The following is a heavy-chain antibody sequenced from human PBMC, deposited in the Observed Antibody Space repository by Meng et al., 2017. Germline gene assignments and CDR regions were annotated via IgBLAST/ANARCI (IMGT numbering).Heavy chain of an antibody. CDR2: TYYRYTWYN. D-gene: IGHD6-13*01. Sequence: SQTLSLTCAISGDIVSSHSAACNWIRQSPSRGLEWLGRTYYRYTWYNDYAVSVKSRIAINPDTSKNQFSLQLNSVTPEDKAVYYCAKATIAEAGTFRIYYCDYWGQGTLVTVSS. CDR3: AKATIAEAGTFRIYYCDY. J-gene: IGHJ4*02. V-gene: IGHV6-1*01. CDR1: GDIVSSHSAA.